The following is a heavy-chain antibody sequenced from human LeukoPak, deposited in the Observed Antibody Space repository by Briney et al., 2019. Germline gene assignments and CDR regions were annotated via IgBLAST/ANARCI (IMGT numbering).Heavy chain of an antibody. V-gene: IGHV3-23*01. CDR2: ISGSGGST. CDR3: AKGGDIVVVVAASYMDV. CDR1: GFTFSSYE. D-gene: IGHD2-15*01. J-gene: IGHJ6*03. Sequence: GGSLRLSCAASGFTFSSYEMNWVRQAPGKGLEWVSAISGSGGSTYYADSVKGRFTISRDNSKNTLYLQMNSLRAEDTAVYYCAKGGDIVVVVAASYMDVWGKGTTVTVSS.